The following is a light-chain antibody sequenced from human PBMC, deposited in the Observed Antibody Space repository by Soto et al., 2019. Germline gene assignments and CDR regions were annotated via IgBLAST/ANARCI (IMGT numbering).Light chain of an antibody. J-gene: IGKJ4*01. CDR1: QDISNF. CDR3: QQYKSLPLT. Sequence: DIQMTQSPASLSASVGDRVTITCQASQDISNFLKWYRQKPGEAPNLLIYDASTLETGVPLRFSGSGYGSYFSFTISSLQPEDVATYYCQQYKSLPLTFGGGTKVEIK. CDR2: DAS. V-gene: IGKV1-33*01.